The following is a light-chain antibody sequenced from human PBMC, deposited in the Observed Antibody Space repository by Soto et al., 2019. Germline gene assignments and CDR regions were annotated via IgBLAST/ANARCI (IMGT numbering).Light chain of an antibody. CDR1: SSDVGAYNY. Sequence: QSALTQPPSASGSPGQSVTISCTGTSSDVGAYNYVSWYQQHPGKAPKLMIYEVSKRPSGVPDRFSGSKSGNTASLTVSGLQAEDEADYYCSSHAGSNTYVFGKGTKVTVL. CDR3: SSHAGSNTYV. J-gene: IGLJ1*01. V-gene: IGLV2-8*01. CDR2: EVS.